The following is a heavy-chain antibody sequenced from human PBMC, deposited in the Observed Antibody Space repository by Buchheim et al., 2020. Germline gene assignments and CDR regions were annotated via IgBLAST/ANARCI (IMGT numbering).Heavy chain of an antibody. Sequence: QVQLQQWGAGLLKPSETLSLTCAVYGGSFSGYYWSWIRQPPGKGLEWIGEINHSGSTNYNPSLKSRVPISVDTSKNQFSLKLSSVTAADTAVYYCARARRDGYNYKLPDYGMDVWGQGTT. J-gene: IGHJ6*02. CDR3: ARARRDGYNYKLPDYGMDV. CDR2: INHSGST. V-gene: IGHV4-34*01. CDR1: GGSFSGYY. D-gene: IGHD5-24*01.